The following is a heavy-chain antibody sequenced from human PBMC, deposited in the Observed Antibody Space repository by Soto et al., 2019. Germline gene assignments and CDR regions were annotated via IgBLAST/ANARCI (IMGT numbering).Heavy chain of an antibody. CDR3: ARSIAACRRSCWFDP. CDR1: GGSISSYY. D-gene: IGHD6-6*01. Sequence: QVQLLESGPGLVKPSETLSLTCTVSGGSISSYYWSWIRQPPGKGLEWIGYIYYSGSTNYNPSLKSRVTIAVATSKNQSPLKLSSVTAAATAVYYCARSIAACRRSCWFDPWGQGTLVTVSS. J-gene: IGHJ5*02. V-gene: IGHV4-59*08. CDR2: IYYSGST.